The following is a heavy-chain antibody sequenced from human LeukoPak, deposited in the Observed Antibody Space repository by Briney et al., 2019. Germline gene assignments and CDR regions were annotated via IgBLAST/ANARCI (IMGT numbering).Heavy chain of an antibody. Sequence: GGSLRLSCAASGFTFDDYAMHWVRQAPGKGLEWVSGISWNSGSIGYADSVKGRFTISRDNAKNSLYLQMNSLRAEDTALYYCAKLGSGWLRDFDYWGQGTLVTVSS. CDR3: AKLGSGWLRDFDY. V-gene: IGHV3-9*01. CDR2: ISWNSGSI. D-gene: IGHD6-19*01. J-gene: IGHJ4*02. CDR1: GFTFDDYA.